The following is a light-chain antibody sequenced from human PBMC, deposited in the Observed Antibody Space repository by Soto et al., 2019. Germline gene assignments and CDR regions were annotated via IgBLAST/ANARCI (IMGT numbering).Light chain of an antibody. Sequence: EIVMTQSPATLSVSPGERATLSCRASQSVSSNLAWYQQKPGRAPRLLIYGASTRATGIPDRFSGSGSGTEFTLSISSLQSEDFAVYYCQQYYNWPRTFGQGTKVDIK. V-gene: IGKV3-15*01. CDR3: QQYYNWPRT. CDR1: QSVSSN. CDR2: GAS. J-gene: IGKJ1*01.